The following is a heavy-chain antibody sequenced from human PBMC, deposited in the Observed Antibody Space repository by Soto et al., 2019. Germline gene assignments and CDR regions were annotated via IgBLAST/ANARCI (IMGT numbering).Heavy chain of an antibody. CDR1: GGAIRTGNTY. D-gene: IGHD3-3*01. Sequence: PSETLSLTCSVFGGAIRTGNTYWTWIRQHQGKGLEWIGYISYSVIPNNNPSLKSRLTISMDTSKNQFSLILSSVTAADTAIYYCARAETRFGVAHLGYWGQGTLVTVSS. V-gene: IGHV4-31*03. CDR2: ISYSVIP. J-gene: IGHJ4*02. CDR3: ARAETRFGVAHLGY.